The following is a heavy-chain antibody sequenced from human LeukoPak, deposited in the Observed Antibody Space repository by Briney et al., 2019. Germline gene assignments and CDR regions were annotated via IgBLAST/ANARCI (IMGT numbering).Heavy chain of an antibody. CDR3: AKATTAIVVDNFFDY. Sequence: GSLRLSCAASGFTSSSYAMSWVRQAPGKGLEWVSAISGNGGATYYADSVKGRFTISRDNSKNTLHLQMNSLRAEDTALYYCAKATTAIVVDNFFDYWGQETLVSVSS. V-gene: IGHV3-23*01. D-gene: IGHD3-22*01. CDR1: GFTSSSYA. J-gene: IGHJ4*02. CDR2: ISGNGGAT.